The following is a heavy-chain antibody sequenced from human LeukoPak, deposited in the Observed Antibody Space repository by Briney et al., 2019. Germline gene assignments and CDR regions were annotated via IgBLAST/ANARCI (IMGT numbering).Heavy chain of an antibody. V-gene: IGHV4-59*01. CDR2: TYYSGST. CDR1: GGSISSYY. Sequence: SETLSLTCTVSGGSISSYYWSWIRQPPGKGLEWIGYTYYSGSTNYNPSLKSRVTISVDTSKNQFSLKLSSVTAADTAVYYCARGGYSSSWFLNWFDPWGQGTLVTVSS. D-gene: IGHD6-13*01. CDR3: ARGGYSSSWFLNWFDP. J-gene: IGHJ5*02.